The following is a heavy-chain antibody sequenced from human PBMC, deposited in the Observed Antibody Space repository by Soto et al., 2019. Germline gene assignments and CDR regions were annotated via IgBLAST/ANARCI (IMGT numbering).Heavy chain of an antibody. V-gene: IGHV5-51*01. CDR3: ARRAPGAAAGTFEVPPDY. CDR1: GYSFTSYW. CDR2: IYPGDSDT. Sequence: GESLNISCKGSGYSFTSYWSGWVRQMPGKGLEWMGIIYPGDSDTRYSPSFQGQVTISADKSISTAYLQWSSLKASDTAMYYCARRAPGAAAGTFEVPPDYWGQGTLVTVSS. D-gene: IGHD6-13*01. J-gene: IGHJ4*02.